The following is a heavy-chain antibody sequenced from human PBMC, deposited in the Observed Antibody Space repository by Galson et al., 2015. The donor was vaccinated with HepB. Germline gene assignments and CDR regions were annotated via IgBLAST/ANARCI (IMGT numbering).Heavy chain of an antibody. CDR3: ARIAVAGTLYGMDV. CDR2: IDWDDDK. D-gene: IGHD6-19*01. V-gene: IGHV2-70*01. CDR1: GFSLSTSGMC. Sequence: PALVKPTQTLTLTCTFSGFSLSTSGMCVSWIRQPPGKALEWLALIDWDDDKYYSTSLKTRLTISKDTSKNQVVLTMTNMDPVDTATYYCARIAVAGTLYGMDVWGQGTTVTVSS. J-gene: IGHJ6*02.